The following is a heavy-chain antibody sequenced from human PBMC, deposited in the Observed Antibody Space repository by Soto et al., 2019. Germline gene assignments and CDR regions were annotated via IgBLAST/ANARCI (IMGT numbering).Heavy chain of an antibody. CDR3: AREGRPLLQSGMDV. CDR1: GFTFGHYS. CDR2: ISSDNRTI. Sequence: EVQLVESGGGLIQRGGSLRLSCAASGFTFGHYSMNWVRQAPGKGPEWVSYISSDNRTINYADSVKGRFIITRDNAKKSLYLQMHSLRDEDAAVYYCAREGRPLLQSGMDVWAQGTTVTVSS. D-gene: IGHD6-25*01. J-gene: IGHJ6*02. V-gene: IGHV3-48*02.